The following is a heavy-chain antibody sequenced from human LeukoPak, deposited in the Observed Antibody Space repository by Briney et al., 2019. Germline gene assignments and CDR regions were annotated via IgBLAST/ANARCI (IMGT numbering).Heavy chain of an antibody. CDR2: ISSSSSYI. CDR1: GFTFSSYS. J-gene: IGHJ6*03. CDR3: ARPRKVLAAAVYYMDV. D-gene: IGHD6-13*01. Sequence: GGSLRLSCAASGFTFSSYSMNWVRQAPGKGLEWVSSISSSSSYIYYADSVKGRFTISRDNAKNSLYLQMNSLRAEDTAVYYCARPRKVLAAAVYYMDVWGKGTTVTVSS. V-gene: IGHV3-21*01.